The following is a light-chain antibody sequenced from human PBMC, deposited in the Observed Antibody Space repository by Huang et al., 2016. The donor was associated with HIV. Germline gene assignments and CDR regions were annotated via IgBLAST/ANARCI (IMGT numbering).Light chain of an antibody. V-gene: IGKV1-33*01. J-gene: IGKJ2*01. CDR1: TDINDY. CDR2: DAS. CDR3: QQYDTLPYT. Sequence: DFQVTQSPSSLSASVGDRVTITCQASTDINDYLNWYQQTPGKAPKLLISDASNLASVVPSRFSGTRSGTEFTLTITSLQPEYIATYYCQQYDTLPYTFGQGTKLEI.